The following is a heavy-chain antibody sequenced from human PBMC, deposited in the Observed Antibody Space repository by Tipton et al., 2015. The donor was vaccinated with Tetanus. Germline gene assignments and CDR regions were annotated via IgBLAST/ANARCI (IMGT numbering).Heavy chain of an antibody. J-gene: IGHJ4*02. V-gene: IGHV4-59*12. CDR2: VYHSGFT. Sequence: TLSLTCTVSGGSIFSYYWSWIRQPPGKGLEWIGFVYHSGFTKYNSSLKSRVSISQDTSKSQFSLKLNSVTAADTAVYYCARGVDRTKAGIDWGQGTLVTVSS. CDR1: GGSIFSYY. CDR3: ARGVDRTKAGID. D-gene: IGHD5-12*01.